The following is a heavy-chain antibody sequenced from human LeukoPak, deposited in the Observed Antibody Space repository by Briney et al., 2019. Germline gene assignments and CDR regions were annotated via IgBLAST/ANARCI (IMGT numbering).Heavy chain of an antibody. CDR3: ARDRGEQQLAYDY. V-gene: IGHV4-34*09. D-gene: IGHD6-13*01. J-gene: IGHJ4*02. CDR2: INHSGRT. Sequence: SETLSLTCAVSGGSFSGYYWTWIRQPPGKGLEWIGEINHSGRTYYNPSLKSRVTISVDTSKNQFSLKLSSVTAADTAVYYCARDRGEQQLAYDYWGQGTLVTVSS. CDR1: GGSFSGYY.